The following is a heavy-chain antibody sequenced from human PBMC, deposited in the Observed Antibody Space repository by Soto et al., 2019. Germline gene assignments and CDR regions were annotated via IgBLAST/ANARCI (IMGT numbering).Heavy chain of an antibody. CDR1: GFTFSSYG. Sequence: GGSLRLSCAASGFTFSSYGMHWVRQAPGKGLEWVAVISYDGSNKYYADSVKGRFTISRDNSKNTLYLQMNSLRAEDTAVYYCAKIPGSHSYYYYGMDVWGQGTTVTVSS. J-gene: IGHJ6*02. CDR3: AKIPGSHSYYYYGMDV. CDR2: ISYDGSNK. V-gene: IGHV3-30*18.